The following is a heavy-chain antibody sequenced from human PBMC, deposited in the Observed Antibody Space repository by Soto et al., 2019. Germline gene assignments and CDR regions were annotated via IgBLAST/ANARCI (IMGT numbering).Heavy chain of an antibody. CDR2: IYYSGST. D-gene: IGHD2-2*01. J-gene: IGHJ5*02. V-gene: IGHV4-31*03. CDR3: ARVGIFCSSTSCSIPNWFDP. CDR1: GGSISSGGYY. Sequence: SETLSLTCTVSGGSISSGGYYWTWIRHHPGKGLEWIGYIYYSGSTYYNPSLKSRVTISVDTSKNQFSLKLSSVTAADTAVYYCARVGIFCSSTSCSIPNWFDPWGQGTLVTVSS.